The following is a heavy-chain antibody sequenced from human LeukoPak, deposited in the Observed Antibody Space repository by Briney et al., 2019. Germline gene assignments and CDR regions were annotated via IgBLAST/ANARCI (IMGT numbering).Heavy chain of an antibody. D-gene: IGHD3-22*01. Sequence: PGGSLRLSCAASGFTFSSYGMHWVRQAPGKGLEWVAVISYDGSNKYYAGSVKGRFTISRDNSKNTLYLQMNSLRAEDTAVYYCATVDDSSGYYADYWGQGTLVTVSS. CDR3: ATVDDSSGYYADY. CDR2: ISYDGSNK. J-gene: IGHJ4*02. CDR1: GFTFSSYG. V-gene: IGHV3-30*03.